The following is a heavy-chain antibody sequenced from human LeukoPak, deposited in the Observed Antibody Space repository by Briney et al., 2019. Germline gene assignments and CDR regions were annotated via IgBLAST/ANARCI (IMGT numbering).Heavy chain of an antibody. J-gene: IGHJ6*02. CDR1: GFIVNKYD. V-gene: IGHV3-13*01. CDR2: IGTADNT. D-gene: IGHD6-19*01. CDR3: ARETPVAGTDYYAMDV. Sequence: GGSLRLSCAASGFIVNKYDMHWVRQATGQGLEWVSSIGTADNTYYTDSVKGRFTISRENAENSLYLQMNSLRPGDTAVYYCARETPVAGTDYYAMDVWGQGTTVTVSS.